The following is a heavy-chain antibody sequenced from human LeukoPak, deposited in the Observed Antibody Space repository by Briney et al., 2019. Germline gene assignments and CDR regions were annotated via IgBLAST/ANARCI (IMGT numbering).Heavy chain of an antibody. CDR1: GFTFSSYA. D-gene: IGHD6-6*01. CDR3: AKDIGHIAAATY. CDR2: IRYDGSNK. J-gene: IGHJ4*02. Sequence: GGSLRLSCAASGFTFSSYAMSWVRQAPGKGLEWVAFIRYDGSNKYYADSVKGRFTISRDNSKNTLYLQMNSLRAEDTALYYCAKDIGHIAAATYWGQGTLVTVSS. V-gene: IGHV3-30*02.